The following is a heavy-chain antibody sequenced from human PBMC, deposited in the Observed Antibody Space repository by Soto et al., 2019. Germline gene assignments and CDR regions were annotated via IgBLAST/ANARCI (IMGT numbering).Heavy chain of an antibody. CDR2: IHTNDNT. CDR3: ATNKMSGYGSFDI. CDR1: GLTVSNNY. V-gene: IGHV3-53*01. D-gene: IGHD3-3*01. Sequence: PGGSLRLSCVASGLTVSNNYINWVRQAPGKGLEWVSVIHTNDNTFYAASVKGRFIISRDTSRNTIYLQMNSLCAEDTAVYYCATNKMSGYGSFDIWGQGTMVTVSS. J-gene: IGHJ3*02.